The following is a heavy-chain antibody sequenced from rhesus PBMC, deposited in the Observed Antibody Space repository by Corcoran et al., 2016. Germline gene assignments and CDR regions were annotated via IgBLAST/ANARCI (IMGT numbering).Heavy chain of an antibody. CDR3: ARDVDIAGEYFEF. D-gene: IGHD5-36*01. J-gene: IGHJ1*01. CDR2: SNPDNGKQ. Sequence: QVQLVQSGAEVTKPGSSVKVSCKASGSTFTYYYMHWVRQAPRQGLEWKGGSNPDNGKQKDAQKVQGRVTRTRDASTSTAYMELSSLRSEDTAVYYCARDVDIAGEYFEFWGQGALVTVSS. V-gene: IGHV1S2*01. CDR1: GSTFTYYY.